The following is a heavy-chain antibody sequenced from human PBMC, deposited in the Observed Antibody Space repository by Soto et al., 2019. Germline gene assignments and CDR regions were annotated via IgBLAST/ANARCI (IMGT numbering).Heavy chain of an antibody. CDR1: GYTFTSYG. D-gene: IGHD3-9*01. CDR2: ISPILGNA. J-gene: IGHJ5*02. V-gene: IGHV1-69*04. CDR3: ARGDYDILTGSLGVFWFDP. Sequence: SVKVSCKASGYTFTSYGISWVRQAPGQGLEWMGRISPILGNANYAQKFQGRVTMTADKSTSTAYMELSSLRSEDTAVYYCARGDYDILTGSLGVFWFDPWGQGTLVTVSS.